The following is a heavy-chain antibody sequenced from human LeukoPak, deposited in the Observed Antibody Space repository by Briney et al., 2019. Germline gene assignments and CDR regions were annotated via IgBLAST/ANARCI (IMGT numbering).Heavy chain of an antibody. CDR3: ARRVVPARLRYLFWFDP. CDR2: ISYDGSNK. D-gene: IGHD3-9*01. Sequence: PGGSLRLSCAASGFTFSSYAMHWVRQAPGKGLEWVAVISYDGSNKYYADSVKGRFTISRDNSKNTLYLQMNSLRAEDTAVYYCARRVVPARLRYLFWFDPWGQGTLVTVSS. V-gene: IGHV3-30*04. J-gene: IGHJ5*02. CDR1: GFTFSSYA.